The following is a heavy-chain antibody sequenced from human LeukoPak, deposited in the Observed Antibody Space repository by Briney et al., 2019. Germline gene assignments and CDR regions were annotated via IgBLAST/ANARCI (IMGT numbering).Heavy chain of an antibody. CDR3: ARTTVLRYFDWPPDY. J-gene: IGHJ4*02. Sequence: GRSLRLSCAASGFTFSSYAMHWVRQAPGKGLEWVAFIRYDGSNKYYADSVKGRFTISRDNAKNSLYLQMNSLRAEDTAVYYCARTTVLRYFDWPPDYWGQGTLVTVSS. CDR2: IRYDGSNK. D-gene: IGHD3-9*01. V-gene: IGHV3-30*04. CDR1: GFTFSSYA.